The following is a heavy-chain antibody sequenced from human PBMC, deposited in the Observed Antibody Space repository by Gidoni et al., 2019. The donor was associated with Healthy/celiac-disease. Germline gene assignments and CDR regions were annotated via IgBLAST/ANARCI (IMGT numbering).Heavy chain of an antibody. D-gene: IGHD2-15*01. CDR3: ARDLGIGSAFDY. Sequence: EVQLVESGGGLVKPGGSLRLSCAASGFTFSSYSMSWVRQAPGKGLVWVSSIISSSSYIYYADPVRGRFTISRYNAKNSLYLQMNSLRAEDTAVYYCARDLGIGSAFDYWGQGTLVTVSS. V-gene: IGHV3-21*01. CDR1: GFTFSSYS. CDR2: IISSSSYI. J-gene: IGHJ4*02.